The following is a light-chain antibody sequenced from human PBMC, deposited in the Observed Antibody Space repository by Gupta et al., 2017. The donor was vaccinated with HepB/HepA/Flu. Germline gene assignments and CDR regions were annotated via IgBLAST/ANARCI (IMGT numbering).Light chain of an antibody. V-gene: IGKV4-1*01. CDR2: WAS. CDR3: QQYYSNHLT. CDR1: QSVLYTPSNQNH. J-gene: IGKJ4*01. Sequence: DIVMTQSPDSLTVSLGERATINCKSSQSVLYTPSNQNHLAWYQQKPGQAPKQLISWASTRETGVPDRFSGSGSGTDFTLTISSLQAEDVAVYYCQQYYSNHLTFGGGTKVEIK.